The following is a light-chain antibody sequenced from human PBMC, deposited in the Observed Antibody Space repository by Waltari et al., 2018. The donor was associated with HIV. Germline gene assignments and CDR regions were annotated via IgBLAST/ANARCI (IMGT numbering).Light chain of an antibody. V-gene: IGLV2-14*01. Sequence: QSALTQPASVSGSPGPSITVSCPGTSSDAGGYDDVSWYQQHPGKAPKLMIYDVSKRPSGVSNRFSGSKSGNTASLTISGLQAEDEADYYCSSYTSSSTWVFGGGTKLTVL. CDR1: SSDAGGYDD. CDR3: SSYTSSSTWV. J-gene: IGLJ3*02. CDR2: DVS.